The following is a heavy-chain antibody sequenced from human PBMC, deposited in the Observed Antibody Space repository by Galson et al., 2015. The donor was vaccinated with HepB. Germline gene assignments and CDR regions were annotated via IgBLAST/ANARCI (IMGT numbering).Heavy chain of an antibody. CDR2: IKQDGSEK. J-gene: IGHJ4*02. CDR3: ARDRWGPSGGCCYPDY. Sequence: SLRLSCAASGFTFSSYWMSWVRQAPGKGLEWVANIKQDGSEKYYVDSVKGRFTISRDNAKNSLYLQMNSLRAEDTAVYYGARDRWGPSGGCCYPDYWGQGTLVTVSS. D-gene: IGHD2-15*01. CDR1: GFTFSSYW. V-gene: IGHV3-7*03.